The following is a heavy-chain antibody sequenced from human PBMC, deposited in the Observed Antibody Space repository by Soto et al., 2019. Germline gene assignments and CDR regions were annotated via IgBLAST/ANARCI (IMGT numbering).Heavy chain of an antibody. V-gene: IGHV1-18*01. J-gene: IGHJ6*02. CDR3: ARGAARRSEHYYYYGMDV. D-gene: IGHD6-6*01. CDR2: ISAYNGNT. CDR1: GYTFTSYG. Sequence: QVQLVQSGAEVKKPGASVKVSCKASGYTFTSYGISWVRQAPGQGLEWMGWISAYNGNTNYAQKLQGRVTMTTDTSTRTAYRELSSLRSDDPAVYYCARGAARRSEHYYYYGMDVWGQGTTVTGSS.